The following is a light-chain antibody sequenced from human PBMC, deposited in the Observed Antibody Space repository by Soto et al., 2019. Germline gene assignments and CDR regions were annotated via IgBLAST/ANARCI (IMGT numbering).Light chain of an antibody. CDR2: GAS. V-gene: IGKV3-15*01. Sequence: EIVMTQSPATLSVSPGERATLSCRASQSVSSTLAWYQQKPGQAPRLLIYGASTRATGIPARCSGSGSGTDFTRTFSSLPSEDFAVSYWQQYNNWPPSLTLGGGTKVEIK. CDR1: QSVSST. J-gene: IGKJ4*01. CDR3: QQYNNWPPSLT.